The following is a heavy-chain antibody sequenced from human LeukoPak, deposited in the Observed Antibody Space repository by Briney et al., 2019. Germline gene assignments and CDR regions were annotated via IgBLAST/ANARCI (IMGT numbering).Heavy chain of an antibody. CDR1: GYTFIGYY. V-gene: IGHV1-2*06. D-gene: IGHD6-19*01. CDR3: AREGGAVAGTVADY. J-gene: IGHJ4*02. Sequence: ASVKVSCKTSGYTFIGYYIHWVRQAPGQGLEWMGRINPNSGDTNYEQKFQGRVTVTRDTSISTAYMELSSLRSDDTTVYYCAREGGAVAGTVADYWGQGTVVTVSS. CDR2: INPNSGDT.